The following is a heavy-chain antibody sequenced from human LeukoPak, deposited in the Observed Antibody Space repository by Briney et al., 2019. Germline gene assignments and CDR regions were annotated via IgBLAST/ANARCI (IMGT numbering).Heavy chain of an antibody. V-gene: IGHV4-39*07. Sequence: SETLSLTCTVSGGSISSYYWVWIRQPPGKGLEWIGSIYYSGSSSYNPSLKSRVTMTVDTSKSQFSLKLTSVTAADTAFYFCARSPHIWFAERGWFDPWGQGTLVTVSS. J-gene: IGHJ5*02. D-gene: IGHD3-10*01. CDR3: ARSPHIWFAERGWFDP. CDR2: IYYSGSS. CDR1: GGSISSYY.